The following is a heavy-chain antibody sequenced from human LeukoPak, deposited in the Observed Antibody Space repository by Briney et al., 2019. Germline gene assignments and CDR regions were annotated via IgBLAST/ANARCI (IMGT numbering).Heavy chain of an antibody. CDR1: GGTFSSYA. V-gene: IGHV1-69*05. CDR2: IIPIFGTA. D-gene: IGHD3-9*01. J-gene: IGHJ4*02. CDR3: ARGYYDILTGYYQIDY. Sequence: SVTVSCKASGGTFSSYAISWVRQAPGQGLEWMGGIIPIFGTANYAQKFQGRVTITTDESTSTAYMELSSLRSEDTAVYYCARGYYDILTGYYQIDYWGQGTLVTVSS.